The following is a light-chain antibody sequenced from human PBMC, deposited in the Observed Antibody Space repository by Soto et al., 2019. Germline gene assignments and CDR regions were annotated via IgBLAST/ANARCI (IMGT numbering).Light chain of an antibody. V-gene: IGLV1-40*01. Sequence: QSALTQPPSVSGAPGQRVTISCTGSSSDIGAGHNVNWYQQLPGTAPKLLIYGSTNRPSGVPDRFSGSKSGTSASLAITGLQHEDEADYYCQSYENSLSAPYVFGTGTKVTVL. CDR2: GST. CDR3: QSYENSLSAPYV. J-gene: IGLJ1*01. CDR1: SSDIGAGHN.